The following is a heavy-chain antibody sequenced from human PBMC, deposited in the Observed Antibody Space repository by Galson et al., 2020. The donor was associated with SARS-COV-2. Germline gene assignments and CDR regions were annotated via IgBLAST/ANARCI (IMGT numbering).Heavy chain of an antibody. CDR1: GYTFTSYD. V-gene: IGHV1-8*01. CDR2: MNPNSGNT. D-gene: IGHD2-2*01. Sequence: SVKVSCKASGYTFTSYDINWVRQATGQGLEWMGWMNPNSGNTGYAQRFQGRVTMTRNTSINTAYMELSSLTSEDTAVYYCARAVTTRARKDFDYWGQGTLVTVSS. J-gene: IGHJ4*02. CDR3: ARAVTTRARKDFDY.